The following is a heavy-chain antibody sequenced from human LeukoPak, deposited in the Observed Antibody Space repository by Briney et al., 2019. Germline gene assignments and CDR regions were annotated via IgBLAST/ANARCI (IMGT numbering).Heavy chain of an antibody. Sequence: SETLSLTCTVSGGSISSYYWSWIRQPPGKGLEWIGYIYYSGSTNYNPSLKSRVTISVDTSKNQFSLKLSSVTAADTAVYYCARVDSSGYYFDAFDIWGQGTMVTVSS. D-gene: IGHD3-22*01. CDR1: GGSISSYY. CDR2: IYYSGST. CDR3: ARVDSSGYYFDAFDI. V-gene: IGHV4-59*12. J-gene: IGHJ3*02.